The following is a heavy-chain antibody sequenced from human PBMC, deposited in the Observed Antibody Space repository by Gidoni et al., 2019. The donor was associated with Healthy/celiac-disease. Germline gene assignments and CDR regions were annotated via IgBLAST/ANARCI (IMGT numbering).Heavy chain of an antibody. J-gene: IGHJ4*02. D-gene: IGHD6-13*01. V-gene: IGHV4-34*01. Sequence: QVQLQQWGAGLLKPSETLSLTCAVYGGSFSGYYWSWIRQPPGKGLEWIGEINHSGSTNYNPSLKSRVTISVDTSKNQFSLKLSSVTAADTAVYYCARMRIAAAGNGSGWYYFDYWGQGTLVTVSS. CDR3: ARMRIAAAGNGSGWYYFDY. CDR1: GGSFSGYY. CDR2: INHSGST.